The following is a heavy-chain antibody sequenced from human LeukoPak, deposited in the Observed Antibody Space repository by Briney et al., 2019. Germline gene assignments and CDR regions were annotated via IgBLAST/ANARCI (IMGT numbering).Heavy chain of an antibody. CDR3: ARSRFGTARGKNYYYYMDV. J-gene: IGHJ6*03. Sequence: ASVKISCKVSGYTFTDYYMHWVPQAPGKGLEWMGLVDPEDGETIYAEKFQGRVTITADTSTDTAYMELSSLRSEDTAVYYCARSRFGTARGKNYYYYMDVWGKGTTVTVSS. CDR1: GYTFTDYY. D-gene: IGHD3-10*01. V-gene: IGHV1-69-2*01. CDR2: VDPEDGET.